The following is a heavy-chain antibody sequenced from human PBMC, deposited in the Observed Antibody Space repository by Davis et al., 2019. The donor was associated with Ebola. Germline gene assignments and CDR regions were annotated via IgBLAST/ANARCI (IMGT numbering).Heavy chain of an antibody. Sequence: GESLKISCAASAFTFSSYAMNWVRQAPGKGLEWVSSISSSSSYIYYADSVKGRFTISRDNAKNSLYLQMNSLRAEDTAVYYCARRLIAVAGFDYWGQGTLVTVSS. CDR3: ARRLIAVAGFDY. V-gene: IGHV3-21*01. D-gene: IGHD6-19*01. CDR2: ISSSSSYI. CDR1: AFTFSSYA. J-gene: IGHJ4*02.